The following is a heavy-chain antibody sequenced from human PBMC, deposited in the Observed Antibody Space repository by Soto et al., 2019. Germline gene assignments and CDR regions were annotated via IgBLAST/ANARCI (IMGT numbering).Heavy chain of an antibody. V-gene: IGHV3-23*01. CDR3: AKDKMYNWNYFFEY. J-gene: IGHJ4*02. D-gene: IGHD1-7*01. Sequence: GGSLRLSCAASGFIFSSYAISWVRQAPGKGLEWVSGISGSGSSTNYADSVKGRFTISRDNSKNTVYLQMNSLRAEDTAVYYSAKDKMYNWNYFFEYWGQGTLVTVSS. CDR1: GFIFSSYA. CDR2: ISGSGSST.